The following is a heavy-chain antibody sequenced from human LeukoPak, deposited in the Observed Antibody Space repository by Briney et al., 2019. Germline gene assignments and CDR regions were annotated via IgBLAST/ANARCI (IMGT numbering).Heavy chain of an antibody. CDR2: ISYDGSKK. Sequence: PGRSLRLSCAASGFTFSSYAMHWVRQAPGKGLEWVAVISYDGSKKYYAGSVKGRFTICRDNSKYTLYLQMNSLRAEDTAVYYCARDPRLNIVVVPASPYYYYYGMDVWGQGTTVTVSS. D-gene: IGHD2-2*01. V-gene: IGHV3-30-3*01. CDR1: GFTFSSYA. CDR3: ARDPRLNIVVVPASPYYYYYGMDV. J-gene: IGHJ6*02.